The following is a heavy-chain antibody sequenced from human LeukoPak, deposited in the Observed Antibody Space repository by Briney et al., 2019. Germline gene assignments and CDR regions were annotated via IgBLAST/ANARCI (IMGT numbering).Heavy chain of an antibody. J-gene: IGHJ4*02. CDR1: GYTFTGYY. CDR3: ARESYCSSPSCSHDY. Sequence: GASVKVSCKASGYTFTGYYMHWVRLAPGQGLEWMGWINPNSGVTHYAQKFQGRVTMTRDTSISTAYMELSGLRSDDTAVYYCARESYCSSPSCSHDYWGQGTLVTVSS. CDR2: INPNSGVT. D-gene: IGHD2-2*01. V-gene: IGHV1-2*02.